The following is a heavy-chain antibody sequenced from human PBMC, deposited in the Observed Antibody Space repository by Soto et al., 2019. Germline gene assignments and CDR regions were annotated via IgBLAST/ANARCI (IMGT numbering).Heavy chain of an antibody. CDR2: IYYSGST. V-gene: IGHV4-39*01. J-gene: IGHJ4*02. Sequence: PSETLSLTCTVSGGSISSSSYYWGWIRQPPGKGLECTGTIYYSGSTYYNPSLKSRVIISVDTSKNQFSLKLSSVTAADAAVYYCATFRGMTTATTERYFDYWGQGTLVTVSS. D-gene: IGHD4-17*01. CDR1: GGSISSSSYY. CDR3: ATFRGMTTATTERYFDY.